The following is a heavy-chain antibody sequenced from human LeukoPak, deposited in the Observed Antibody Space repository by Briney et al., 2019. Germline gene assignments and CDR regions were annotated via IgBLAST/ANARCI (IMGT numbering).Heavy chain of an antibody. CDR2: IYYSGST. D-gene: IGHD3-10*01. CDR1: GGXISSSSYY. V-gene: IGHV4-61*05. J-gene: IGHJ5*02. CDR3: ARLWFGELLGWFWFDP. Sequence: SETLSLTCTVSGGXISSSSYYWGWIRQPPGKGLEWIGYIYYSGSTNYNPSLKSRVTISVDTSKNQFSLKLSSVTAADTAVYYCARLWFGELLGWFWFDPWGQGTLVTVSS.